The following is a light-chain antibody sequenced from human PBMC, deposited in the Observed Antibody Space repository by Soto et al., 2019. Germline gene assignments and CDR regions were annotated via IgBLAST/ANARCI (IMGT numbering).Light chain of an antibody. CDR1: SSNIGGNS. V-gene: IGLV1-51*01. Sequence: QGLLTQPPWVSAAPGQKRTMSCSGSSSNIGGNSVSWYQHLPGTAPKLLIYDDNKRPSGIPDRFSGSKSGTSATLGITGFQTGDEADYYCGSWDSSLSAYVFGTGTKVTVL. CDR3: GSWDSSLSAYV. J-gene: IGLJ1*01. CDR2: DDN.